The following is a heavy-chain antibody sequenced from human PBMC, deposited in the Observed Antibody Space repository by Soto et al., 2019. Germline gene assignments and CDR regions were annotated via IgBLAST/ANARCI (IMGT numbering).Heavy chain of an antibody. D-gene: IGHD3-22*01. V-gene: IGHV3-33*01. CDR3: AREVEYYDSSGYSLDY. Sequence: XXSLRLSCAASGFTFSSYGMHWVLQAPGKGLEWVAVIWYDGSNKYYADSVKGRFTISRDNSKNTLYLQMNSLRAEHTAVYYCAREVEYYDSSGYSLDYWGQGTLVTVSS. CDR1: GFTFSSYG. J-gene: IGHJ4*02. CDR2: IWYDGSNK.